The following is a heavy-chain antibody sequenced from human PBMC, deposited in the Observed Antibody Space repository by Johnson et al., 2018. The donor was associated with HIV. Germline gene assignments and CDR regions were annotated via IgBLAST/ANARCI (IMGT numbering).Heavy chain of an antibody. CDR1: GFTFNNAW. CDR2: IKSKSDGGTS. V-gene: IGHV3-15*01. J-gene: IGHJ3*02. Sequence: VQLVESGGGLVKPGGSLRLSCAASGFTFNNAWMSWVRQAPGKGLEWVGRIKSKSDGGTSDYAAPVKARFTISRDDSKNTLYLQMNSLKTEETAVYYCARVARVVVYAEDAFDIWGQGTMVTVSS. CDR3: ARVARVVVYAEDAFDI. D-gene: IGHD2-8*02.